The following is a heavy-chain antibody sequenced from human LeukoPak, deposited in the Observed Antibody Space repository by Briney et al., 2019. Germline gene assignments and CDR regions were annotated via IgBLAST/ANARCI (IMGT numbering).Heavy chain of an antibody. CDR3: ARGSRGSSGYYYPGY. V-gene: IGHV4-30-4*08. Sequence: SETLSLTCAVYGGSFSGYYWSWIRQPPGKGLEWIGYIYYSGSTYYNPSLKSRITISVDTSKNQFSLRLSSVTAADTAVYYCARGSRGSSGYYYPGYWGQGTLVTVSS. D-gene: IGHD3-22*01. CDR2: IYYSGST. CDR1: GGSFSGYY. J-gene: IGHJ4*02.